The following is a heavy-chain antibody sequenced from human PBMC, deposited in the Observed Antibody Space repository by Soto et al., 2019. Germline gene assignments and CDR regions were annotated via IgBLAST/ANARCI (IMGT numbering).Heavy chain of an antibody. CDR1: GFTFSSYW. Sequence: GGSLRLSCAASGFTFSSYWMSWVRQAPGKGLEWVSLISWDGGSTYYADSVKGRFTISRDNSKNSLYLQMNSLRTEDTALYYCARGRVRGSGGMDVWGQGTTVTVSS. D-gene: IGHD3-10*01. CDR3: ARGRVRGSGGMDV. J-gene: IGHJ6*02. V-gene: IGHV3-43*01. CDR2: ISWDGGST.